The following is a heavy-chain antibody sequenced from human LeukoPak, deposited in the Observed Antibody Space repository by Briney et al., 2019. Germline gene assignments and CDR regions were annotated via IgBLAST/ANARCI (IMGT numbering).Heavy chain of an antibody. D-gene: IGHD3-16*02. CDR3: ARDVGRVDYVWGSYRYPPGWFDP. V-gene: IGHV4-59*12. CDR1: GGSISSYY. Sequence: PSETLSLTCTVSGGSISSYYWSWIRQPPGKGLEWIGYIYYSGSTYYNPSLKSRVTISVDTSKNQFSLKLSSVTAADTAVYYYARDVGRVDYVWGSYRYPPGWFDPWGQGTLVTVSS. J-gene: IGHJ5*02. CDR2: IYYSGST.